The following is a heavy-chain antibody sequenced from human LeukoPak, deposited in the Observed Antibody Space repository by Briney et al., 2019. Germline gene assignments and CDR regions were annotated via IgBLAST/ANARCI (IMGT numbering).Heavy chain of an antibody. D-gene: IGHD3-9*01. V-gene: IGHV4-39*01. CDR3: ATEWNYDILTGSISAFDY. CDR2: IYYSGST. Sequence: SETLSLTCTVSGGSISSSSYYWGWIRQPPGKGLEWIGSIYYSGSTYFNPSLKSRVTISVDTSKNQFSLKLSSVTAADTAVYYCATEWNYDILTGSISAFDYWGQGTLVTVSS. CDR1: GGSISSSSYY. J-gene: IGHJ4*02.